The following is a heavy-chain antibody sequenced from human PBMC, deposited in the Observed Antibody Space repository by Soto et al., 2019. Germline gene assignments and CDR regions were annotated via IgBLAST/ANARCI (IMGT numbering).Heavy chain of an antibody. D-gene: IGHD2-21*02. CDR3: AKSRALSPAYCGGDCRTRTYFDY. Sequence: PGGSLRLSCAASGFTFSSYWMSWVRQAPGKGLEWVANIKQDGSEKYYVDSVKGRFTISRDNAKNSLYLQMNSLRAEDTAVYYCAKSRALSPAYCGGDCRTRTYFDYWSQGTLVTVSS. V-gene: IGHV3-7*05. CDR2: IKQDGSEK. CDR1: GFTFSSYW. J-gene: IGHJ4*02.